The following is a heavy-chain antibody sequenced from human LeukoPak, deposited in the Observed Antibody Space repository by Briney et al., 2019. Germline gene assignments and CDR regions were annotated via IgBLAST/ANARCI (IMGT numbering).Heavy chain of an antibody. Sequence: KPGGSLRLSCAASGFTFSSYSMNWVRQAPGKGLEWVSSISSSSSYIYYADSVKGRFTISRDNSKNTLYLQMHSLRAEDTAVYYCAIYSGYGTNAFDIWGQGTVVTVSS. CDR3: AIYSGYGTNAFDI. J-gene: IGHJ3*02. D-gene: IGHD5-12*01. CDR2: ISSSSSYI. V-gene: IGHV3-21*04. CDR1: GFTFSSYS.